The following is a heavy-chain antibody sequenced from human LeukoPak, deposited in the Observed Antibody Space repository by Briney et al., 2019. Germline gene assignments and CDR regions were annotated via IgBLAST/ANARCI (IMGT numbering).Heavy chain of an antibody. CDR2: IYYSGST. D-gene: IGHD6-6*01. CDR1: GGSISSSSYY. J-gene: IGHJ4*02. V-gene: IGHV4-39*07. Sequence: SETLSLTCTVSGGSISSSSYYWGWIRQPPGKGLEWIGSIYYSGSTYHNPSLKSRVTISVDTSKNQFSLKLSSVTAADTAVYYCARERIAARLWGYWGQGTLVTVSS. CDR3: ARERIAARLWGY.